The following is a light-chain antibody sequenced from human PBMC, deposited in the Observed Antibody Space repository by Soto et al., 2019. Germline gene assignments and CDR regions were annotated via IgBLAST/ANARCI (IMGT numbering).Light chain of an antibody. V-gene: IGLV2-14*03. CDR3: TSCITRTTMI. CDR1: SSDIGAYNF. CDR2: DVN. J-gene: IGLJ2*01. Sequence: QSALTQPASVSGSPGQSITISCTGTSSDIGAYNFVSWYQQHPGKAPKLMLYDVNIRPSGVSNRFSGSKSGNTASLTISGLHAEDEADYYCTSCITRTTMIFGGGTKLTVL.